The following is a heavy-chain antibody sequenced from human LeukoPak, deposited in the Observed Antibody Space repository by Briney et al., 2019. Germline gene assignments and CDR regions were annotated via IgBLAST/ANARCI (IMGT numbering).Heavy chain of an antibody. J-gene: IGHJ3*02. CDR3: ARVAAGGAFDI. D-gene: IGHD6-19*01. V-gene: IGHV3-53*01. Sequence: SGGSLRLSCAASGFTVSSNYMSWVRQAPGKGLEWVSVIYSGGSTYYADSVKGRFTISRDNSKNTLYLQMNSLRAEDTAVYYCARVAAGGAFDIWGQGTMVTVSS. CDR1: GFTVSSNY. CDR2: IYSGGST.